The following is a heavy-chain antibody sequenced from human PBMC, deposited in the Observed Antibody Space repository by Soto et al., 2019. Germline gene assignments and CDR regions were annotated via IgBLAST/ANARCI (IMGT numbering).Heavy chain of an antibody. CDR1: GGPISTYY. CDR2: IYDSGST. Sequence: PSEALSQTSNASGGPISTYYWSRIRQSPGKGLEWLGYIYDSGSTSYNPSLKSRVTMSMDTSKTQFSLNLSSVTAADTAVYFCAASYYAILTGHFAFDIWGHGTMVTVS. CDR3: AASYYAILTGHFAFDI. D-gene: IGHD3-9*01. V-gene: IGHV4-59*01. J-gene: IGHJ3*02.